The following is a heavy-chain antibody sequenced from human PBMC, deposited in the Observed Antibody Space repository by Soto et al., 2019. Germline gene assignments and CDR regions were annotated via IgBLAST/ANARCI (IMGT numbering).Heavy chain of an antibody. CDR2: INAYNANT. V-gene: IGHV1-18*01. Sequence: GASVKVSCKGFGYTFTSYGINWVRQAPGQGLEWMGWINAYNANTNYAQKVQGRVTMTTDTSTSTVFMELESLRSDDTAVYYCARVRGGFCGRPSFFVFDYGGKGPLAT. CDR1: GYTFTSYG. J-gene: IGHJ4*01. CDR3: ARVRGGFCGRPSFFVFDY. D-gene: IGHD2-15*01.